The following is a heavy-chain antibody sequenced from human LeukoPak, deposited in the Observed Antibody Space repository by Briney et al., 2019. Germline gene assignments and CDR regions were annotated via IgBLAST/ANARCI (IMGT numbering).Heavy chain of an antibody. CDR1: GFIFSTYA. J-gene: IGHJ4*02. Sequence: HPGGSLRLSCAASGFIFSTYAMSWVRQAPGKGLEWVSAISGSGGNTYYADSVRGRFTISRDNSKNTLYLQMNSLRAEDTAVYYCAPLGSTVDYWGQGTLVTVSS. CDR2: ISGSGGNT. V-gene: IGHV3-23*01. CDR3: APLGSTVDY.